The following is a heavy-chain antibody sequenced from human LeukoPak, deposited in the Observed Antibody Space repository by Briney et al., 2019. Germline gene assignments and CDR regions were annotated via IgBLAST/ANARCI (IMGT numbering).Heavy chain of an antibody. Sequence: PSETLSLTCTVSGGSISSYYWSWIRQPPGKGLEWIGSIYHSGSTYYNPSLKSRVTISVDTSKNQFSLKLSSVTAADTAVYYCASSFAGGGNSWNFDYWGQGTLVTVSS. J-gene: IGHJ4*02. V-gene: IGHV4-59*08. CDR3: ASSFAGGGNSWNFDY. CDR1: GGSISSYY. D-gene: IGHD4-23*01. CDR2: IYHSGST.